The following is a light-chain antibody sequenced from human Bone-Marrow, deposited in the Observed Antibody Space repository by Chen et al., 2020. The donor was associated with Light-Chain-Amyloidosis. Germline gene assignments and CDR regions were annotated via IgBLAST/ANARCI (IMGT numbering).Light chain of an antibody. Sequence: QSALTQHASVYGSPGQSITISCTGTSSDVGGDNHVSWYQQHPDKAPKLMIYEVTNRPSWVPERFSGSKSDNTASLTISGLQTEDEADYFCSSYTITNTLVFGSGTRVTVL. CDR2: EVT. CDR3: SSYTITNTLV. CDR1: SSDVGGDNH. J-gene: IGLJ1*01. V-gene: IGLV2-14*01.